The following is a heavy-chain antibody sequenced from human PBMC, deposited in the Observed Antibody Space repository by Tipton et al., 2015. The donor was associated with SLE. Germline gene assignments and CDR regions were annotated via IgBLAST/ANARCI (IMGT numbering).Heavy chain of an antibody. CDR1: GGSFSGYY. CDR3: ARGRSYDEAGWAFHI. CDR2: INHSGST. V-gene: IGHV4-34*01. J-gene: IGHJ3*02. Sequence: TLSLTCAVYGGSFSGYYWSWIRQPPGRGLEWIGEINHSGSTNYNPSLKSRVTISVDTSKNQLSLKLSSVTAADTAVYFCARGRSYDEAGWAFHIWGQGTMVTVSS. D-gene: IGHD3-16*01.